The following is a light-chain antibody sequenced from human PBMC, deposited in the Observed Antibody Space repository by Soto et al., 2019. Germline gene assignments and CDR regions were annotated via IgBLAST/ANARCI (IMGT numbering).Light chain of an antibody. V-gene: IGLV2-8*01. CDR1: SSDVGGYNY. CDR3: SSFAGKTNLV. J-gene: IGLJ2*01. CDR2: EVS. Sequence: QSALTQPPSASGSPGQSVTISCTGTSSDVGGYNYVSWYQQHPGKAPKLMISEVSKRPSGVPDRFSGSKSGNTASLTVSGLQAEDEADYYCSSFAGKTNLVFGGGTKLTVL.